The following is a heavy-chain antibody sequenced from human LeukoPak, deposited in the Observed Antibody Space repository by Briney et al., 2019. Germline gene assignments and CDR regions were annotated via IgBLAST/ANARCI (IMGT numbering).Heavy chain of an antibody. CDR2: INPHSGGT. CDR1: GYTFTDYY. D-gene: IGHD5/OR15-5a*01. CDR3: ARFDQVSETAGGY. V-gene: IGHV1-2*02. Sequence: GASVKVSCKTSGYTFTDYYMHWVRQAPGQGLEWMGWINPHSGGTNYAQKFQGRVTMTRDTSISTAYMELNRLRSDDTAVYYCARFDQVSETAGGYWGQGTLVTVSS. J-gene: IGHJ4*02.